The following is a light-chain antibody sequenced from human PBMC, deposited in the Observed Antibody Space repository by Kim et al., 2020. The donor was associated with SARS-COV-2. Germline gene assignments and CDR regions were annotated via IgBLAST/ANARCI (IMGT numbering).Light chain of an antibody. Sequence: GQSITISCTGTSSDVGGYNYVSWYQQHPGKAPKLMIYDVSNRPSGVSNRFSGSKSGNTASLTISGLQAEDEADYYCSSYTSSSTRNFGTGTKVTVL. CDR2: DVS. J-gene: IGLJ1*01. V-gene: IGLV2-14*03. CDR3: SSYTSSSTRN. CDR1: SSDVGGYNY.